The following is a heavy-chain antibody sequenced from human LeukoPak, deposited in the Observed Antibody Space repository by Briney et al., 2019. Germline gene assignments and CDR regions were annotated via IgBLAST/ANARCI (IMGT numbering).Heavy chain of an antibody. D-gene: IGHD2-2*01. V-gene: IGHV4-4*07. CDR1: GGSISSYY. CDR3: ARGGYCSSTSCFRD. J-gene: IGHJ4*02. Sequence: SETLSLTCTVSGGSISSYYWSWIRQPAGKGLEWIGRIYTSGSTNYNPSLKSRVTMSVDTSKNQFSLKLSSVTAADTAVYYCARGGYCSSTSCFRDWGQGTLSPSPQ. CDR2: IYTSGST.